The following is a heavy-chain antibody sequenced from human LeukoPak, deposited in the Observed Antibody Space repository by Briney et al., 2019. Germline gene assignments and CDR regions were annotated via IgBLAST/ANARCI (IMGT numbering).Heavy chain of an antibody. CDR2: INANNGNT. Sequence: GASLKVSCKASGYSFTNYGFTWVRQAPGQGLEWMGWINANNGNTNYAQRLQGRVTMTIGTSTNTAYMELRSLRSDDTAVYYCARAAPRDCTNGICWVDYWGQGTLVTVSS. J-gene: IGHJ4*02. D-gene: IGHD2-8*01. CDR1: GYSFTNYG. CDR3: ARAAPRDCTNGICWVDY. V-gene: IGHV1-18*01.